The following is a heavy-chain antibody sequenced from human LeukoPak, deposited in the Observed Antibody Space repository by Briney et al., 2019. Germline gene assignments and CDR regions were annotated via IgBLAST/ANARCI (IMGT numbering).Heavy chain of an antibody. CDR1: GDSVSRSDSY. D-gene: IGHD3-22*01. CDR3: ARRRYYDSSGYLE. J-gene: IGHJ1*01. Sequence: PSETLYLTCTIFGDSVSRSDSYWDWIRQPPGKGLEWIGTIYYSGRTYYSPSLKSRVTLSVDMSNNQFSLTLSSVTAADTALYFCARRRYYDSSGYLEWGQGTLVTVSS. CDR2: IYYSGRT. V-gene: IGHV4-39*01.